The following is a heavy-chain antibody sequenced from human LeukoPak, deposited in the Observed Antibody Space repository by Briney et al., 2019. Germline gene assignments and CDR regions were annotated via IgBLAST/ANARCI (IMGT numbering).Heavy chain of an antibody. CDR2: ISYDGSNK. CDR3: ARSSSSSWEFDY. Sequence: GGSLRLSCAASGFTFSSYAMHWVRQAPGKGLEWVAVISYDGSNKYYADSVKGRFTISRDNSKNTLYLQMNSLRAEDTAVYYCARSSSSSWEFDYWGQGTLVTVSS. V-gene: IGHV3-30-3*01. CDR1: GFTFSSYA. D-gene: IGHD6-13*01. J-gene: IGHJ4*02.